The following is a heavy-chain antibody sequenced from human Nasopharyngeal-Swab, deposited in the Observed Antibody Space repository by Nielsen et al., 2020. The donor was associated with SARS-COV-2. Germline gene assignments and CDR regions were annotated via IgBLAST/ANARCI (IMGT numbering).Heavy chain of an antibody. J-gene: IGHJ4*02. Sequence: GGSLRLSCAASGFTFSDYYMSWIRQAPGKGLEWVSYISSSGSTIYYADSVKGRFTISRDNAKNSLYLQMNSLRAEDTAVYYCARVRSRLELRLVATYYFDYWGQGTLVTVSS. CDR1: GFTFSDYY. CDR3: ARVRSRLELRLVATYYFDY. V-gene: IGHV3-11*01. CDR2: ISSSGSTI. D-gene: IGHD1-7*01.